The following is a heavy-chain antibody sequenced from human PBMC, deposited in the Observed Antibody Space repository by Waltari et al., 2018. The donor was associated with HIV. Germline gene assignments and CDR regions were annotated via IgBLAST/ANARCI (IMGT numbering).Heavy chain of an antibody. D-gene: IGHD3-10*01. CDR2: INTKTANP. CDR1: GYTFTNFA. Sequence: QVHLVQSGSELKKPGASVKVSCKASGYTFTNFAMNWVRQAPGQGLEWMGWINTKTANPTDAQGFTGRFVFSLATSCTTAYLQISSLKAEDTAVYYCGRGPGRSVDYWGQGTLVTVSS. J-gene: IGHJ4*02. CDR3: GRGPGRSVDY. V-gene: IGHV7-4-1*02.